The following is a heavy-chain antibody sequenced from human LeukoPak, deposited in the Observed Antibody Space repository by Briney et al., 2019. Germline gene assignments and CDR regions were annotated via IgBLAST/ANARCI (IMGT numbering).Heavy chain of an antibody. V-gene: IGHV1-46*03. CDR2: INPSGGST. CDR1: GYTFTSYY. J-gene: IGHJ4*02. D-gene: IGHD3-3*01. CDR3: ARGTYYDFWGGYWGSSTIDY. Sequence: GASVKVSCKASGYTFTSYYMHWVRQAPGQGLEWMGVINPSGGSTTYAQKFQGRVTVTRDTSTSTVYMELSSLRSEDTAVYYRARGTYYDFWGGYWGSSTIDYWGQGTLVTVSS.